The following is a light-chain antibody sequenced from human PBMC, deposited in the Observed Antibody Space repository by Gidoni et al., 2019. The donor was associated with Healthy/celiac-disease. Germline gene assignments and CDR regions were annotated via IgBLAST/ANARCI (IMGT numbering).Light chain of an antibody. J-gene: IGLJ1*01. V-gene: IGLV2-14*01. CDR3: SSYTSSSTSYV. Sequence: QSALTQPASVSGSPGQSITISCTGTSSDVGGYNYVSWYQQHPGKAPKLMIYDVSNRPSGVSNRFSVSKSGNTASLIISWLQSEDEADYYCSSYTSSSTSYVFGTGTKVTVL. CDR1: SSDVGGYNY. CDR2: DVS.